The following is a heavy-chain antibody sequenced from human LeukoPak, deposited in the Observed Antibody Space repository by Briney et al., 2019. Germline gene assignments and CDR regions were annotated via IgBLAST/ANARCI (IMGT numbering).Heavy chain of an antibody. CDR1: GVSINDYY. V-gene: IGHV4-34*01. J-gene: IGHJ4*02. Sequence: SETLSLTCGVFGVSINDYYWSWIRQPPGKGLEWIGEINHSGSTNYNPSLKSRVTISVDTSKNQFSLKLSPVTAADTAVYYCARGQDSSGWFGTLNYWGQGTLVTVSS. D-gene: IGHD6-19*01. CDR3: ARGQDSSGWFGTLNY. CDR2: INHSGST.